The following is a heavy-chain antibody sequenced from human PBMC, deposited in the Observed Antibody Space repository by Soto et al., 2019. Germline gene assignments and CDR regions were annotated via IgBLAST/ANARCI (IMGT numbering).Heavy chain of an antibody. D-gene: IGHD3-22*01. Sequence: QVQLVQSGAEVKKPGSSVKVSCKASGGTFSSYTISWVRQAPGQGLEWMGRIIPILGIANYAQKFQGRVTITADNSTSTAYMELRCLRSEDTAVYYCARPDSAYYYDSGDAFDIWGQGTMVTVSS. J-gene: IGHJ3*02. CDR3: ARPDSAYYYDSGDAFDI. V-gene: IGHV1-69*02. CDR2: IIPILGIA. CDR1: GGTFSSYT.